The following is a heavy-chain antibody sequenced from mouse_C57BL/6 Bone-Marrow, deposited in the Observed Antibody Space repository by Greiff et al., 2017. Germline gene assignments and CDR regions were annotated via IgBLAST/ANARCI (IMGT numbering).Heavy chain of an antibody. D-gene: IGHD2-4*01. CDR3: ARKSYDYYCYFDV. CDR1: GYTFTSYW. V-gene: IGHV1-53*01. CDR2: INPSNGGT. Sequence: QVQLQQPGTELVKPGASVKLSCKASGYTFTSYWMHWVKQRPGQGLEWIGNINPSNGGTNYNEKFKSKATLTVDKASSTAYMQRSSLTSEDSAVYYWARKSYDYYCYFDVWGTGTTVTVSS. J-gene: IGHJ1*03.